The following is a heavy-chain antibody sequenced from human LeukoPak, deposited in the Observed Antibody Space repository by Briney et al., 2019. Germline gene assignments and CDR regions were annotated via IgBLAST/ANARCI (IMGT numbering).Heavy chain of an antibody. V-gene: IGHV3-48*01. Sequence: GGTLRLSCAASAYTFSNYDKSGVRQAPGGGLEGVTYISSNSSTIYYTDSVKGRFTISRDNAKNSLYLQMNSLSAEDTSVYYCAKSAGYGWVPWGQGTLVTVSS. CDR3: AKSAGYGWVP. CDR2: ISSNSSTI. J-gene: IGHJ5*02. CDR1: AYTFSNYD. D-gene: IGHD3-10*01.